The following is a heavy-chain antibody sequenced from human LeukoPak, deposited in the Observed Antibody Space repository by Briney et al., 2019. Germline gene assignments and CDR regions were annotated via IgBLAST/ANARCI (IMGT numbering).Heavy chain of an antibody. CDR1: GFTVSSNY. V-gene: IGHV3-53*01. D-gene: IGHD5-24*01. Sequence: GGSLRLSCAASGFTVSSNYMSWVRQAPGKGLEWVSGISGSTKYADSVKGRFTISRDNSKNTLDLQMNSLRVEDTAVYYCAKDYKSRDGYWDFDYWGQGTLVTVSS. CDR3: AKDYKSRDGYWDFDY. CDR2: ISGST. J-gene: IGHJ4*02.